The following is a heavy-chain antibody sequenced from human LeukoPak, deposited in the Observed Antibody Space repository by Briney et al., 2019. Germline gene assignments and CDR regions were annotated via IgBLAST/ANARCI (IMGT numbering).Heavy chain of an antibody. CDR3: ARGHSGSYQRAFDI. V-gene: IGHV3-66*02. Sequence: GGPLRLSCAVSAFTVSSNYVSWVRQAPGKGLEWVSVIYGGGSTNYADSVKGRFTISRDNSKNTLYLQMNSLRAEDTAVYYCARGHSGSYQRAFDIWGQGTMVTVSS. CDR1: AFTVSSNY. J-gene: IGHJ3*02. D-gene: IGHD1-26*01. CDR2: IYGGGST.